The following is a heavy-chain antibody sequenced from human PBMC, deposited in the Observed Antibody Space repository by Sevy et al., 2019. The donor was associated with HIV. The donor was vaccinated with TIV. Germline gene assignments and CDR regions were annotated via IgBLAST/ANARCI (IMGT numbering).Heavy chain of an antibody. Sequence: GGSLRLSCAASGFTFSSYWMSWVRQAPGKGLEWVANIKQEGSEKYYVDSVKGRFTISRDNAKNSLYLQMNSLRAEDTAVYYCARDRTYSSSWYYYYYGMDVWGQGTTVTVSS. CDR3: ARDRTYSSSWYYYYYGMDV. V-gene: IGHV3-7*03. CDR2: IKQEGSEK. D-gene: IGHD6-13*01. J-gene: IGHJ6*02. CDR1: GFTFSSYW.